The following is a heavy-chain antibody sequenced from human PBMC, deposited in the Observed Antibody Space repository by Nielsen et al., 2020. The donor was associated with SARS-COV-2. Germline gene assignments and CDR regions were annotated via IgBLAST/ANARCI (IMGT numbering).Heavy chain of an antibody. D-gene: IGHD3-10*01. Sequence: GGSLRLSCAASGFTFDDYAMSWVRQAPGKGLEWVSAISGSGGSTYYADSVKGRFTISRDNAKNSLYLQMNSLRAEDTALYYCAALNPWFGDLAEWWGQGTLVTVSS. V-gene: IGHV3-20*04. J-gene: IGHJ4*02. CDR1: GFTFDDYA. CDR2: ISGSGGST. CDR3: AALNPWFGDLAEW.